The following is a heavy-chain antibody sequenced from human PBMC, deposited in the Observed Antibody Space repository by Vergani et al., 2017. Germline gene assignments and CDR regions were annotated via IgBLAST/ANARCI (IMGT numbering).Heavy chain of an antibody. D-gene: IGHD3-10*01. V-gene: IGHV1-58*02. CDR2: IVVGSGNT. J-gene: IGHJ6*02. CDR3: AAELSDDGSGIHDDGMDV. Sequence: VQLVQSGPEVKKPGTSVKVSCKASGFTFTSSAMQWVRQARGQRLEWIGWIVVGSGNTNYAQKFQERVTSTRDMSASTAYMELSSLRSEDTAVYYCAAELSDDGSGIHDDGMDVWGQGTTVTVSS. CDR1: GFTFTSSA.